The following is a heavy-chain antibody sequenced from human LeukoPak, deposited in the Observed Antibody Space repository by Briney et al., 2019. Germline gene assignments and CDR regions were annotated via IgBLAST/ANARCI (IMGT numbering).Heavy chain of an antibody. Sequence: SETLSLTCAVYGGSFSGYYWSWIRQPPGKGLEWIGELNHSGSTNYNPSLKSRVTISVDTSKNQFSLKPSSVTAADTAVYYCARGLAAILWFGELLSPGYFDYWGQGTLVTVSS. J-gene: IGHJ4*02. CDR1: GGSFSGYY. D-gene: IGHD3-10*01. CDR3: ARGLAAILWFGELLSPGYFDY. V-gene: IGHV4-34*01. CDR2: LNHSGST.